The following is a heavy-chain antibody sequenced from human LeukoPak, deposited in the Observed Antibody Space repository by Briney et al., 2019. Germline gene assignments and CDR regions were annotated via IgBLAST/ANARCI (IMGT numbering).Heavy chain of an antibody. CDR2: IYYSGST. D-gene: IGHD2-21*02. CDR3: ARSIVVVTAIPV. CDR1: GGSISSSSYY. Sequence: SETLSLTCTVSGGSISSSSYYWGWIRQPPGKGLEWIGSIYYSGSTYYNPSHKSRVTISVDTSKNQFSLKLSSVTAADTAVYYCARSIVVVTAIPVWGQGTLVTVSS. V-gene: IGHV4-39*07. J-gene: IGHJ4*02.